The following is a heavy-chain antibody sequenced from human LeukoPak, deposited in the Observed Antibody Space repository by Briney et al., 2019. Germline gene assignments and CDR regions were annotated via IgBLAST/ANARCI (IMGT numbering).Heavy chain of an antibody. CDR3: VRDVWGDRDGFFDN. CDR2: INHDGRSA. V-gene: IGHV3-74*01. J-gene: IGHJ4*02. Sequence: GGSLRLSCVASGFTFSSYWMHWVRQVPGKGLVWVARINHDGRSASYAESVKGRFTISRDNAKNTLYLEMNNLRAEDTAVHYCVRDVWGDRDGFFDNWGQGTLVTVSS. CDR1: GFTFSSYW. D-gene: IGHD2-21*01.